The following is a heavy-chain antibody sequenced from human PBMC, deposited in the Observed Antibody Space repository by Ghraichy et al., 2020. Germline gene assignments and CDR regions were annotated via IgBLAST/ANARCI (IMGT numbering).Heavy chain of an antibody. J-gene: IGHJ4*02. CDR3: ARSQFDRIADFDY. V-gene: IGHV5-51*01. CDR2: IYPGDSDT. Sequence: GESLNISCKGSGYSFTSYWIGWVRQMPGKGLEWMGIIYPGDSDTRYSPSFQGQVTISADKSISTAYLQWSSLKASDTAMYYCARSQFDRIADFDYWGQGTLVTVSS. D-gene: IGHD6-13*01. CDR1: GYSFTSYW.